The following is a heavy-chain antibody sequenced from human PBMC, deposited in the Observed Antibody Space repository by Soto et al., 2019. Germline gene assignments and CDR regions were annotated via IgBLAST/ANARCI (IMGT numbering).Heavy chain of an antibody. CDR3: AKDWEFDWPNYYFDY. CDR2: ISGDGSST. V-gene: IGHV3-23*01. D-gene: IGHD3-9*01. J-gene: IGHJ4*02. CDR1: GFTFSSYA. Sequence: PGGSLRLSCAASGFTFSSYAMSWVRQAPGKGLEWVSAISGDGSSTYFADSGKGRFTISRDNSKNTLYLQMNSLRVEDAAVYYCAKDWEFDWPNYYFDYWGQGTLVTVSS.